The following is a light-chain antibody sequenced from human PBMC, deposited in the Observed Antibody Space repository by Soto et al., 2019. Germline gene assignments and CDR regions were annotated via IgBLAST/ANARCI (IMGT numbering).Light chain of an antibody. CDR1: QDVGRW. Sequence: IQLTQPPSYLSSSVADTVTISCLSSQDVGRWLSWYQQKPGKAPKILIFEASTLQSGVPSRFSGSGSGTDFTLTITSLKSEDFETYYCQQARRFPVTFGQGTRLEIK. CDR2: EAS. V-gene: IGKV1-12*01. CDR3: QQARRFPVT. J-gene: IGKJ5*01.